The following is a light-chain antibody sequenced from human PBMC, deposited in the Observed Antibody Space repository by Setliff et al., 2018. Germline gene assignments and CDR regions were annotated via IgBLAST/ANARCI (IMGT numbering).Light chain of an antibody. J-gene: IGKJ1*01. CDR2: EAS. CDR3: QQYENFWT. CDR1: QNINTR. Sequence: DIQMTQSPSTLSASIGDRVTITCRASQNINTRLAWHQQKPGKAPKVLIYEASNLKSGVPSRFSGSGSGTEFTLTISSLQPDDFATYYCQQYENFWTVGQGTKVDIK. V-gene: IGKV1-5*03.